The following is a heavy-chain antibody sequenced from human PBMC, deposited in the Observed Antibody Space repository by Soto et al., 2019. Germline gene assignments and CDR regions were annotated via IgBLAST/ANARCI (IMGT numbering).Heavy chain of an antibody. CDR3: ARAKPFGMATIKSFDY. Sequence: QVQLQESGPGXVKXSQTLSLXCTVSGGSISSGGYYWSWIRQHPGKGLEWIGYIYYSGSTYYNPSLNSRVTIAVDTSKNQFSLKLSSVTAADTAVYYCARAKPFGMATIKSFDYWGQGTLVTVSS. CDR2: IYYSGST. CDR1: GGSISSGGYY. D-gene: IGHD5-12*01. J-gene: IGHJ4*02. V-gene: IGHV4-31*03.